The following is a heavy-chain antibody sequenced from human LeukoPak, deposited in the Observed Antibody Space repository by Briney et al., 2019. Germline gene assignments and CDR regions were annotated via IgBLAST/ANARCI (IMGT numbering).Heavy chain of an antibody. V-gene: IGHV3-23*01. CDR3: AKDVGKWESLHFFDY. J-gene: IGHJ4*02. CDR2: ISGSGAST. Sequence: HPGGSLRLSCLTSGFTLSTNAMSWVRQAPGKGLEWISGISGSGASTYYADSVKGRFTISRDDSRNTLYLQMNSPRGDDTAVYYCAKDVGKWESLHFFDYWGQGTLVTVSS. D-gene: IGHD1-26*01. CDR1: GFTLSTNA.